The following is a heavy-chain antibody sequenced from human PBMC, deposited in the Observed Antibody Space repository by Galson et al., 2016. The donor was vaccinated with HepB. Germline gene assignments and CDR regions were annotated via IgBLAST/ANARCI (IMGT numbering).Heavy chain of an antibody. CDR3: ARLKGGTFGGVLVIGDYGMDV. D-gene: IGHD3-16*02. J-gene: IGHJ6*02. V-gene: IGHV1-46*01. Sequence: SVKVSCKASGYIFTSYYLHWVRQAPGQGLECMGIINPSDGTTAYAQKFQGRVTMTRDTSTRTGYMEVGSLRSEDTAVYYCARLKGGTFGGVLVIGDYGMDVWGQGTTVTVSS. CDR2: INPSDGTT. CDR1: GYIFTSYY.